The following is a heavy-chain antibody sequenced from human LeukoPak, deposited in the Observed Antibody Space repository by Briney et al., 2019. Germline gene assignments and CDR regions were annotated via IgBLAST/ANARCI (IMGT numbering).Heavy chain of an antibody. CDR2: ISGSGGST. J-gene: IGHJ5*02. CDR3: ARELTPGNWFDP. V-gene: IGHV3-23*01. D-gene: IGHD4-23*01. CDR1: GFTFSSYA. Sequence: VGSLRLSCAASGFTFSSYAMSWVRQAPGKGLEWVSAISGSGGSTYYADSVKGRFTISRDNSKNTLYLQMNSLRAEDTAVYYCARELTPGNWFDPWGQGTLVTVSS.